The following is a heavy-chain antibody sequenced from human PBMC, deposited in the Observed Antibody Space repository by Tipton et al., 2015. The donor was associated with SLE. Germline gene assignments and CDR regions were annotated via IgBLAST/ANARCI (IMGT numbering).Heavy chain of an antibody. CDR3: ARDRDWGSLDAFDI. Sequence: TLSLTCTVSGGSISSGSYYWSWIRQPAGKGLEWIGYIYTSGSTNYNPSLKSRVTISVDTSKNQFSLKLSSVTAADTAVYYCARDRDWGSLDAFDIWGQGTRVTVSS. V-gene: IGHV4-61*09. J-gene: IGHJ3*02. CDR2: IYTSGST. CDR1: GGSISSGSYY. D-gene: IGHD7-27*01.